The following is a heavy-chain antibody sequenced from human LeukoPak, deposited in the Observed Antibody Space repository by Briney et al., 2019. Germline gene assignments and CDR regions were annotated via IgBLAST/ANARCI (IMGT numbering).Heavy chain of an antibody. CDR3: ARECTSSRELPAAKNPYSYYMDV. J-gene: IGHJ6*03. CDR2: IYTSGST. Sequence: KPSETLSLTCTVSGGSISSYYWSWIRQPAGKGLEWIGHIYTSGSTNYNTSLKSRVTISVDTSKKQFSLKLSYVTAEHTAVYYCARECTSSRELPAAKNPYSYYMDVWGKGTTVTVSS. V-gene: IGHV4-4*07. CDR1: GGSISSYY. D-gene: IGHD2-2*01.